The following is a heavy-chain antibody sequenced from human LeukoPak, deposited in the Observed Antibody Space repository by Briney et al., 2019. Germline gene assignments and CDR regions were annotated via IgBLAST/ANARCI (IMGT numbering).Heavy chain of an antibody. CDR3: AKDGYSITMVRGVIRVTNLYYYYGMDV. CDR2: ISGSGGST. CDR1: GFTFSSYA. J-gene: IGHJ6*02. D-gene: IGHD3-10*01. V-gene: IGHV3-23*01. Sequence: GGSLRLSCAASGFTFSSYAMSWVRQAPGKGLEWVSAISGSGGSTYYADSVKGRFTISRDNSKNTLYLQMNSLRAEDTAVYYCAKDGYSITMVRGVIRVTNLYYYYGMDVWGQGTTVTVSS.